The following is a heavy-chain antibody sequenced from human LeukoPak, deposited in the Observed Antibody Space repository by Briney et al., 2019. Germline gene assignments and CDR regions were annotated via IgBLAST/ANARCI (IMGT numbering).Heavy chain of an antibody. CDR3: ARVRDGYYYYYYMDV. CDR2: INWNGGST. Sequence: PGGSLRLSCAASGFTFDDYGMSWVRQAPGKGLELVSGINWNGGSTGYADSVKGRFTISRDNAKNSLYLQMNSLRAEDTALYYCARVRDGYYYYYYMDVWGKGTTVTVSS. J-gene: IGHJ6*03. D-gene: IGHD5-24*01. CDR1: GFTFDDYG. V-gene: IGHV3-20*04.